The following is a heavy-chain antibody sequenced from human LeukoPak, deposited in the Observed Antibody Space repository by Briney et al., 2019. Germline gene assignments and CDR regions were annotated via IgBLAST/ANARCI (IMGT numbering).Heavy chain of an antibody. CDR1: GGSISSYY. V-gene: IGHV4-59*01. CDR2: IYYSGST. D-gene: IGHD6-19*01. Sequence: KPSETLSLTCTVSGGSISSYYWSWIRQPPGRGLEWIGYIYYSGSTNYNPSLKSRVTISVDTSKNQFSLKLSSVTAADTAVYYCASLAVAGTYYWGQGTLVTVSS. CDR3: ASLAVAGTYY. J-gene: IGHJ4*02.